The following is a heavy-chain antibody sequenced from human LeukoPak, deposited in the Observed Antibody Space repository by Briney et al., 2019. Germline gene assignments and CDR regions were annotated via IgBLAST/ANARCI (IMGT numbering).Heavy chain of an antibody. CDR1: GYTFTSYD. Sequence: ASVKVSCKASGYTFTSYDINWVRQATGQGLEWMGWMNPNSGNTGYAQKFHGRVTITRNSSISTAYMELSSLRSEDTAVYYCARVSWYFEGYYYYYMDVWGKGTTVTVSS. CDR3: ARVSWYFEGYYYYYMDV. CDR2: MNPNSGNT. D-gene: IGHD3-9*01. V-gene: IGHV1-8*03. J-gene: IGHJ6*03.